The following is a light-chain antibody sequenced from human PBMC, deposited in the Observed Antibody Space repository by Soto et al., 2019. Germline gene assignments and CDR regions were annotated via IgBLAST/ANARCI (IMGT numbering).Light chain of an antibody. V-gene: IGLV2-14*01. CDR2: EAT. CDR1: SGDIGASTF. Sequence: QSALTQPPSVSRSPGQSITVPYTGTSGDIGASTFVSRYQHLPGRAPKVIIFEATNRPSGVSNRFSGSKSGITASLTISGLQADDEPEYFCISYKTDDPFLFGTGTPVTVL. CDR3: ISYKTDDPFL. J-gene: IGLJ1*01.